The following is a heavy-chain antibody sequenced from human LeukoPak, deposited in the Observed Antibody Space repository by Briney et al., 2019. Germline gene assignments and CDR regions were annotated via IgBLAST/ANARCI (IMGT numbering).Heavy chain of an antibody. Sequence: PGRSLRLSCAASGFTFDDYAMHWVRQAPGKGLEWVSGISWNSGSIGYADSVKGRFTISRDNTKNSLYLQMNSLRAEDTALYYCAKAYDILTGYYTPHFDYWGQGTLVTVSS. CDR3: AKAYDILTGYYTPHFDY. D-gene: IGHD3-9*01. CDR1: GFTFDDYA. V-gene: IGHV3-9*01. J-gene: IGHJ4*02. CDR2: ISWNSGSI.